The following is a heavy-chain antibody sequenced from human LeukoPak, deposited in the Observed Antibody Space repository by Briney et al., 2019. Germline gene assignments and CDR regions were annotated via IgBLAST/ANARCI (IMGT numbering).Heavy chain of an antibody. V-gene: IGHV3-48*04. D-gene: IGHD6-19*01. CDR2: ISSSSSTI. Sequence: GGSLRLSCAASGFTFSSYSMNWVRQAPGKGLEWVSYISSSSSTIYYADSVKGRFTISRDNAKNSLYLQMNSLRAEDTAVYYCAREGSSSGWYGFDYWGQGTLVTVSS. CDR1: GFTFSSYS. CDR3: AREGSSSGWYGFDY. J-gene: IGHJ4*02.